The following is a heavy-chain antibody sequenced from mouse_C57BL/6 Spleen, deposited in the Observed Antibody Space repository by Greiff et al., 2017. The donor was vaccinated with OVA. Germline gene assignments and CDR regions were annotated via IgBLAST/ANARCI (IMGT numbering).Heavy chain of an antibody. D-gene: IGHD1-1*01. Sequence: EVKLMESGPELVKPGASVKIPCKASGYTFTDYNMDWVKQSHGKSLEWIGDINPNNGGTIYNQKFKGKATLTVDKSSSTAYMELRSLTSEDTAVYYCARERNYYYGFDYWGQGTTLTVSS. CDR3: ARERNYYYGFDY. J-gene: IGHJ2*01. V-gene: IGHV1-18*01. CDR2: INPNNGGT. CDR1: GYTFTDYN.